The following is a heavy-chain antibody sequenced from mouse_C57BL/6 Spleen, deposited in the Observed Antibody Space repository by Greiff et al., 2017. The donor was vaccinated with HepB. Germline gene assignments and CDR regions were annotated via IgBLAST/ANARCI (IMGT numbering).Heavy chain of an antibody. CDR3: GRSEDGMDY. Sequence: VQLQQSGPELVKPGASVKLSCKASGYTFSSSWMNWVKQRPGKGLEWIGRIYPGDGDTNYNGKFKGKATLTADKSSSTAYMQLSSLTSEDSAVYFCGRSEDGMDYWGQGTSVTVSS. CDR2: IYPGDGDT. CDR1: GYTFSSSW. V-gene: IGHV1-82*01. J-gene: IGHJ4*01.